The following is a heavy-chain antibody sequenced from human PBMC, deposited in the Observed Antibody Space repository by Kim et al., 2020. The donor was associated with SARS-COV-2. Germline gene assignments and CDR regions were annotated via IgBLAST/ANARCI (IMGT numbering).Heavy chain of an antibody. CDR2: ISSSSSYT. Sequence: GGSLRLSCAASGFTFSDYYMSWVRQAPGKGLEWVSYISSSSSYTDYADSVKGRFTISRDNAKNSLYLQMNSLRAEDTAVYYCARDMDSSGYIDWFEPCGQRALVTAS. CDR1: GFTFSDYY. J-gene: IGHJ5*02. V-gene: IGHV3-11*06. D-gene: IGHD3-22*01. CDR3: ARDMDSSGYIDWFEP.